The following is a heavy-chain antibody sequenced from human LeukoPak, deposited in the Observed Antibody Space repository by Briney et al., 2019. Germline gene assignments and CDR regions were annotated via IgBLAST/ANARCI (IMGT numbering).Heavy chain of an antibody. J-gene: IGHJ4*02. CDR3: ARDSGGYDSSGPDPYYFDY. D-gene: IGHD3-22*01. CDR2: ISYDGSNT. V-gene: IGHV3-30-3*01. CDR1: GFTFSSYA. Sequence: PGRSLRLSCAASGFTFSSYAMHWVRQAPGKGLEWVAVISYDGSNTYYADSVKGRFTISRDNSKNTLYLQMNSLRAEDTAVYYCARDSGGYDSSGPDPYYFDYWGQGTLVTVSS.